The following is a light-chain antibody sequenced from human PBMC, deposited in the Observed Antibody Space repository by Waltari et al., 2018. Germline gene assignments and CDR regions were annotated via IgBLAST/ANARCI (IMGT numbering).Light chain of an antibody. CDR3: QQYYSTPS. CDR1: QSVLYSSNNKNY. Sequence: DIVMTQSPDSLAVSLGERATINCKSSQSVLYSSNNKNYLAWYKQKPGQPPKLLIYWASTRESGVPDLFSGSGSGTDFTLTISILQAEDVAVYYCQQYYSTPSFGQGTKVEIK. V-gene: IGKV4-1*01. CDR2: WAS. J-gene: IGKJ1*01.